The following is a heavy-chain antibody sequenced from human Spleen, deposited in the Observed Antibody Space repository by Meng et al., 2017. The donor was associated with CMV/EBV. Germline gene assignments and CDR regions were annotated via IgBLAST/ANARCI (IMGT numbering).Heavy chain of an antibody. Sequence: GSLRLSCTVSGGSISSYYWSWIRQPPGKGLEWIGYIYYSGSTNYNPSLKSRVTISVDTSKNQFSLKLSSVTAADTAVYYCARDASSGWAGWFDPWGQGTLVTVSS. D-gene: IGHD3-22*01. CDR1: GGSISSYY. CDR2: IYYSGST. V-gene: IGHV4-59*01. CDR3: ARDASSGWAGWFDP. J-gene: IGHJ5*02.